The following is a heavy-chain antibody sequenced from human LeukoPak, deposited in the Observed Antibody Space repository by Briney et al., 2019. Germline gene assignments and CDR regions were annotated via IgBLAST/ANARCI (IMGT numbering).Heavy chain of an antibody. D-gene: IGHD6-19*01. Sequence: SETLSLTCSVSGASLTDYSWSSIPQTPGKGLEWLGHIYYSFTTHYNPSLKSRLTISVETSKNQFSLKLSSVTAADTAVYYCASRGRAGSDMLVLDYWGQGTLITVSS. J-gene: IGHJ4*02. CDR3: ASRGRAGSDMLVLDY. V-gene: IGHV4-59*01. CDR1: GASLTDYS. CDR2: IYYSFTT.